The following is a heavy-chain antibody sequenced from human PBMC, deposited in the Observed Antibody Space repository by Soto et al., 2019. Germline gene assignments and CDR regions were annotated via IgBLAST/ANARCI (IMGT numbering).Heavy chain of an antibody. Sequence: SVKVSCKAAGGAFSSYAISWVRQAPGQGLEWMGGIIPIFGTANYAQKFQGRVTITADESTSTAYMELSSLRSEDTAVYYCARESYGDYDYYYYGMDVWGQGTTVTVSS. D-gene: IGHD4-17*01. CDR3: ARESYGDYDYYYYGMDV. V-gene: IGHV1-69*13. CDR1: GGAFSSYA. J-gene: IGHJ6*02. CDR2: IIPIFGTA.